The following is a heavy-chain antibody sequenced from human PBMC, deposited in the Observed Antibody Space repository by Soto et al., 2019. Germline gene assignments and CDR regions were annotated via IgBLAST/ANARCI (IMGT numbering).Heavy chain of an antibody. CDR2: ISTYNGNT. CDR1: GYTFTSSV. J-gene: IGHJ5*01. Sequence: QVQLVQAGAEVKMPGASVKVSCKASGYTFTSSVISWLRQAPGQGLEWMGWISTYNGNTNYAQKFQGRLTMTTDTSTTTAYMELRSLRSDDTAVYSCARVQEVEPPANYFFDSWCQGTLVTVSS. D-gene: IGHD2-2*01. V-gene: IGHV1-18*01. CDR3: ARVQEVEPPANYFFDS.